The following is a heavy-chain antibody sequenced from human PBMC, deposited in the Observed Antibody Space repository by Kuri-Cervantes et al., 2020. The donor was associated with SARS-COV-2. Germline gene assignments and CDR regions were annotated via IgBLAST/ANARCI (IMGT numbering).Heavy chain of an antibody. D-gene: IGHD2-2*01. CDR1: GYTFTGYY. CDR3: ARVFCSTSCYWRGNDAFDI. Sequence: ASVKVSCKASGYTFTGYYMHWVRQAPGQGLEWMGWINPNSGNTGYAQKFQGRVTMTRNTSISTAYMELSSLRSEDTAVYYCARVFCSTSCYWRGNDAFDIWGQGTMVTVSS. V-gene: IGHV1-8*02. J-gene: IGHJ3*02. CDR2: INPNSGNT.